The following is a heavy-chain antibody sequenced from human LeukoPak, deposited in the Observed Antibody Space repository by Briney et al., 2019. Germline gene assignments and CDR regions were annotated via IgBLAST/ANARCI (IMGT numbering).Heavy chain of an antibody. D-gene: IGHD2/OR15-2a*01. Sequence: GGSLRLSCAASGFTFSSYGMHWVRQAPGKGLEWVAVIWYDGSNKHYADSVKGRLTISRDNSKNTLYLQMNSLRAEDTAVYYCAREKIVLRENWFDPWGQGTLVTVSS. V-gene: IGHV3-33*01. CDR2: IWYDGSNK. CDR1: GFTFSSYG. J-gene: IGHJ5*02. CDR3: AREKIVLRENWFDP.